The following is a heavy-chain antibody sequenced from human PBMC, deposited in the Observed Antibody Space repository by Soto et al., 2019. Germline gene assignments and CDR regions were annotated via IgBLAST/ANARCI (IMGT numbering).Heavy chain of an antibody. V-gene: IGHV3-30-3*01. CDR3: ARGDYVWGSYIVDTPY. J-gene: IGHJ4*02. CDR2: ISYAGSNK. D-gene: IGHD3-16*01. Sequence: QVQLVESGGGVVQPRRSLRLSCAASGFTFSSYAMHWVRQAPGKGLEWVAVISYAGSNKYYADSVKGRFTISRDNSKKTLYLQMNSLRAEDTAVYYCARGDYVWGSYIVDTPYWGQGTLVTVSS. CDR1: GFTFSSYA.